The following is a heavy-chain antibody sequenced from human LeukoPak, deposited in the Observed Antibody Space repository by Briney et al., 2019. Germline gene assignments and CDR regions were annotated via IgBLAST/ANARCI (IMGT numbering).Heavy chain of an antibody. CDR3: ARHEEVAAAGGGDYFDY. CDR1: GGSISSYY. D-gene: IGHD6-13*01. Sequence: NPSETLSLTCTVSGGSISSYYWSWIRQPPGKGLEWIGYIYYSGSTNYNPSLKSRVTISVDTSKNQFSLKLSSVTAADTAVYYCARHEEVAAAGGGDYFDYWGQGALVTVSS. J-gene: IGHJ4*02. V-gene: IGHV4-59*08. CDR2: IYYSGST.